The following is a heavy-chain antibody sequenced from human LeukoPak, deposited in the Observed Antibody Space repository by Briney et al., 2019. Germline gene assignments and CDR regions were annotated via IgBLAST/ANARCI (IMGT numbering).Heavy chain of an antibody. CDR1: GYTYTGYC. V-gene: IGHV1-2*02. CDR2: INPNTGDT. J-gene: IGHJ4*02. CDR3: ATLLQHVAY. D-gene: IGHD2-15*01. Sequence: ASVKVSCTASGYTYTGYCMHCVRQAPGQGLEWMGWINPNTGDTKYAQKFQGRVTMTRDTSISTAFMELSSLTSDDTAIYYCATLLQHVAYWGQGTLVIVSS.